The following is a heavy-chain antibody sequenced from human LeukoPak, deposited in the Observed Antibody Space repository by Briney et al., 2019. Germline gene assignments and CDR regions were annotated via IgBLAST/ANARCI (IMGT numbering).Heavy chain of an antibody. V-gene: IGHV1-8*03. CDR3: ARLTPYGDYGDY. CDR1: GYTFTGYY. J-gene: IGHJ4*02. D-gene: IGHD4-17*01. Sequence: GASVKVSCKASGYTFTGYYMHWVRQAPGQGLEWMGWMNPNSGNTGYAQKFQGRVTITRNTSISTAYMELSSLRSEDTAVYYCARLTPYGDYGDYWGQGTLVTVSS. CDR2: MNPNSGNT.